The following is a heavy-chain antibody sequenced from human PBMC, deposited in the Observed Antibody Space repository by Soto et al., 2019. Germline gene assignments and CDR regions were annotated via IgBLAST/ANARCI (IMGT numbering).Heavy chain of an antibody. Sequence: GGSLRLSCAASGFTFSSYSRNWVRQAPGKGLEWVSYISSSSSTIYYADSVKGRFTISRDNAKNSLYLQMNSLRDEDTAVYYCARDPPYYYDSSGYSRVYFDYWGQETLVTVSS. D-gene: IGHD3-22*01. J-gene: IGHJ4*02. CDR1: GFTFSSYS. CDR2: ISSSSSTI. CDR3: ARDPPYYYDSSGYSRVYFDY. V-gene: IGHV3-48*02.